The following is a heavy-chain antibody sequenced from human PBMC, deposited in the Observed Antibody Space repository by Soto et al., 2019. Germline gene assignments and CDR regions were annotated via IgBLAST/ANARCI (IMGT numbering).Heavy chain of an antibody. D-gene: IGHD5-18*01. J-gene: IGHJ6*02. CDR3: ARVMYDTATYYYYYGMDV. CDR2: TYYRSKWYN. Sequence: PSQTLSLTCDISGDSVSSNSAAWNWIKQSPSRGLEWLGRTYYRSKWYNDYAVSVKSRITINPDTSKNQFSLQLNSVTPEDTAVYYCARVMYDTATYYYYYGMDVWGQGTTVTVSS. V-gene: IGHV6-1*01. CDR1: GDSVSSNSAA.